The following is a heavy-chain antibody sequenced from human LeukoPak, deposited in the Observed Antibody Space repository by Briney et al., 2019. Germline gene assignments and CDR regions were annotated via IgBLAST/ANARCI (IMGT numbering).Heavy chain of an antibody. CDR1: GFIFSNYW. D-gene: IGHD3-16*01. J-gene: IGHJ5*02. Sequence: GWSLRLSCSASGFIFSNYWMTWVRQAPVKGLEWVANIKQDGSEKYYVDSVKGRFTISRDNAKKSLYLQMNSLRAEDTAVYFCARDMIILQSWGQGTLVTVSS. CDR2: IKQDGSEK. V-gene: IGHV3-7*04. CDR3: ARDMIILQS.